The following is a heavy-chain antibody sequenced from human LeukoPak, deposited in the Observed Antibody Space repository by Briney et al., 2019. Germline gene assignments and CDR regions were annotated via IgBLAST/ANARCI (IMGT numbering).Heavy chain of an antibody. Sequence: SETLSLTCIVSGGSISTNSYSWGWLRQPPGKGLEWIGTLYYNGNSYYTPSLERRVTITADTSKNQFSLKLNSVTAADTAIYHCARDSGTTGEVKFDPWGQGTLVTVSS. D-gene: IGHD3-10*01. CDR1: GGSISTNSYS. J-gene: IGHJ5*02. CDR3: ARDSGTTGEVKFDP. V-gene: IGHV4-39*07. CDR2: LYYNGNS.